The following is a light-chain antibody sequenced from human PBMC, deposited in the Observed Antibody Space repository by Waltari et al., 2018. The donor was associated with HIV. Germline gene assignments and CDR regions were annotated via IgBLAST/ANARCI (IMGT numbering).Light chain of an antibody. J-gene: IGKJ1*01. CDR1: RNIRNW. CDR3: QQFNYFWT. V-gene: IGKV1-5*03. CDR2: KVS. Sequence: DIQMTQSPSTLSASVGDRVTITCRASRNIRNWLAWYQQKPGKAPKLLIYKVSTLEIGVPSRWSGSGSGTEFTLTISGLQPDDSATYYCQQFNYFWTFGQGTKVEIK.